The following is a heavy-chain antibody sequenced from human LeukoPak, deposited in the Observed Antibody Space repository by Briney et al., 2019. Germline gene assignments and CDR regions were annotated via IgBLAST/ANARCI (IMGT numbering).Heavy chain of an antibody. D-gene: IGHD3-22*01. J-gene: IGHJ4*02. CDR2: INPNSGGT. Sequence: ASVKVSCKTSGYTFTGYYMHWVRQAPGQGPEWMGWINPNSGGTSYALKFQGRVTMTSDTSISTAYMDLSRLTSDDMAVYYCARGSHYDSSGYSGARLFDYWGQGTLVTVSS. V-gene: IGHV1-2*02. CDR3: ARGSHYDSSGYSGARLFDY. CDR1: GYTFTGYY.